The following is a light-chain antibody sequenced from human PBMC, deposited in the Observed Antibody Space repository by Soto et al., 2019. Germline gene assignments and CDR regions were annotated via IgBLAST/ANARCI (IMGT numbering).Light chain of an antibody. V-gene: IGKV3-15*01. J-gene: IGKJ1*01. CDR2: GAS. Sequence: EIVLTQSPGTLSLSPGERATLSCRASQSVSSNLAWYQQKPGQAPRLLIYGASTRATGIPARFSGSGSGTEFTLTISRLQSEDFAVYSCQQYNNWPVAFGQGTKVEIK. CDR1: QSVSSN. CDR3: QQYNNWPVA.